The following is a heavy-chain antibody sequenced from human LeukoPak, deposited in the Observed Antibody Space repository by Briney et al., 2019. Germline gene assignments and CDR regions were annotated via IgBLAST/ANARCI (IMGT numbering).Heavy chain of an antibody. V-gene: IGHV1-8*03. CDR1: GYTFTSYD. CDR3: ARGVGGSSGWYKLDP. D-gene: IGHD6-19*01. CDR2: MNPNSGNT. Sequence: ASVKVSCKASGYTFTSYDINWVRQATGQGLEWMGWMNPNSGNTGYAQKFQGRVTITRNTSISTACMELSSLRSEDTAVYYCARGVGGSSGWYKLDPWGQGTLVTVSS. J-gene: IGHJ5*02.